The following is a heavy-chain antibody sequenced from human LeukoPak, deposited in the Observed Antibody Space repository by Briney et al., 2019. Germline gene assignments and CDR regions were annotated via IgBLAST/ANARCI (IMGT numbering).Heavy chain of an antibody. D-gene: IGHD2-2*01. V-gene: IGHV4-39*07. Sequence: PSETLSLTCTVSGGSISSSRYYWGWVRQPPGKGLEWIWSIHYSGSTYYNPSLKSRVTVSVDTSENQFSLKLSSVAAADTAVYFCVRTRLSDHIVPAAERADDACDMWGQGTMVTVSS. CDR2: IHYSGST. CDR1: GGSISSSRYY. J-gene: IGHJ3*02. CDR3: VRTRLSDHIVPAAERADDACDM.